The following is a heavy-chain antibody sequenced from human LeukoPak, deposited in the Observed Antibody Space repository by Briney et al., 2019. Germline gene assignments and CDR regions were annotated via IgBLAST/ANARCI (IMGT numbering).Heavy chain of an antibody. Sequence: GASVKVSCKASGYTFTSYGISWVRQAPGQGLEWMGWISAYNGNTNYAQKLQGRVTMATDTSTSTAYMELRSLRSDDTAVYYCARPNYYDSSGYYSPPYYYGMDVWGQGTTVTVSS. J-gene: IGHJ6*02. CDR2: ISAYNGNT. CDR1: GYTFTSYG. V-gene: IGHV1-18*01. D-gene: IGHD3-22*01. CDR3: ARPNYYDSSGYYSPPYYYGMDV.